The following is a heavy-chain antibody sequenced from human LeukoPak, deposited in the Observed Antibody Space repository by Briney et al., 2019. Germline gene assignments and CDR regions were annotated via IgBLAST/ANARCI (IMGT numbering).Heavy chain of an antibody. Sequence: PGGTLRLSCAASGFTFSSYGMSWVRQAPGKGLEWVSAISGSGGSTYYADSVKGRFTISRDNSKNTPYLQMNSLRAEDTAVYYCAKWMVVPAAMSKTYYYGSGSYFDYWGQGTLVTVSS. J-gene: IGHJ4*02. CDR1: GFTFSSYG. V-gene: IGHV3-23*01. CDR3: AKWMVVPAAMSKTYYYGSGSYFDY. D-gene: IGHD3-10*01. CDR2: ISGSGGST.